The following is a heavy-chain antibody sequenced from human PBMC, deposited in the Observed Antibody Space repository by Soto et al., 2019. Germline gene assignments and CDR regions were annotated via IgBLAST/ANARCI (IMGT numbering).Heavy chain of an antibody. CDR2: IWYDGSNK. CDR3: ARDLFPVPTTAGLDY. Sequence: QVQLVESGGGVVQPGRSLRLSCAASGFTFSSYGMHWVRQAPGKGLEWVAVIWYDGSNKYYADSVKGRFTISRDNSKNTLYLQMNSLRAEDTAVYYCARDLFPVPTTAGLDYWGQGTLVTVSS. J-gene: IGHJ4*02. D-gene: IGHD4-17*01. CDR1: GFTFSSYG. V-gene: IGHV3-33*01.